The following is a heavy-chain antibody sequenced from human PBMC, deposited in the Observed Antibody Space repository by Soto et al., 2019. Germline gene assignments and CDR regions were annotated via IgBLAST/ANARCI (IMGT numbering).Heavy chain of an antibody. CDR1: GFSLSTSGVG. CDR2: IYWDDDK. V-gene: IGHV2-5*02. Sequence: SGPTLVNPTQTLTLTCTFSGFSLSTSGVGVGWIRQPPGKALEWLALIYWDDDKRYSPSLKSRLTITKDTSKNQVVLTMTNMDPVDTATYYCAHRRSRGYSGPSYYYYYMDVWGKGTTVTVSS. J-gene: IGHJ6*03. CDR3: AHRRSRGYSGPSYYYYYMDV. D-gene: IGHD3-10*01.